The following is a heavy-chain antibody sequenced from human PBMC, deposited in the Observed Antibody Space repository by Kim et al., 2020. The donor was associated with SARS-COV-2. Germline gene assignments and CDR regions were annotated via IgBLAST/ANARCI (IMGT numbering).Heavy chain of an antibody. D-gene: IGHD3-10*01. Sequence: SETLSLTCTVSGGSISSGGYYWSWIRQHPGKGLEWIGYIYYSGSTYYNPSLKSRVTISVDTSKNQFSLKLSSVTAADTAVYYCARDDGGLGYYGSGKGSDIWGQGTMVTVSS. J-gene: IGHJ3*02. CDR3: ARDDGGLGYYGSGKGSDI. CDR2: IYYSGST. CDR1: GGSISSGGYY. V-gene: IGHV4-31*03.